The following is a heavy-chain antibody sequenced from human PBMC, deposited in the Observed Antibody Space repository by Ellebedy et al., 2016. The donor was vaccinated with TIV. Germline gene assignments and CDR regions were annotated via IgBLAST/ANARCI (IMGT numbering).Heavy chain of an antibody. D-gene: IGHD6-13*01. V-gene: IGHV1-18*01. Sequence: LQGRVTMTTDTSTKTAYMELRSLRSDDTAVYYCAREYGSNLYYFDDWGQGTLVTVSS. CDR3: AREYGSNLYYFDD. J-gene: IGHJ4*02.